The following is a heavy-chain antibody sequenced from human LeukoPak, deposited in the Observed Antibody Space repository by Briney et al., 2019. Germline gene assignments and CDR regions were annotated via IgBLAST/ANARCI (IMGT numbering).Heavy chain of an antibody. V-gene: IGHV3-15*01. J-gene: IGHJ4*02. CDR3: TTDRLLRYCSSTSCYMIGY. Sequence: TGGSLRLSCAASGFTFSNAWMSWVRQAPGKGLEWVGRIKSKTDGGTTDYAAPVKGRFTISRDDSKNTLYLQMNSLKTEDTAVYYCTTDRLLRYCSSTSCYMIGYWGQGTLVTVSS. D-gene: IGHD2-2*02. CDR2: IKSKTDGGTT. CDR1: GFTFSNAW.